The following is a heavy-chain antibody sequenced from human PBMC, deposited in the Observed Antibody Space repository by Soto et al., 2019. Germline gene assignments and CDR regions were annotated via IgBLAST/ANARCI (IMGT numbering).Heavy chain of an antibody. CDR2: INHSGST. J-gene: IGHJ4*02. CDR3: ARDKITGRFDY. V-gene: IGHV4-39*07. CDR1: GGSSSSSSYY. D-gene: IGHD2-8*02. Sequence: SETLCLSYTVAGGSSSSSSYYWTWIRQPPGTGLEWIGEINHSGSTNYNPSLKSRVTISVDTSKNQFSLKLTSVTAADTAVYYCARDKITGRFDYWGQGTLVTVSS.